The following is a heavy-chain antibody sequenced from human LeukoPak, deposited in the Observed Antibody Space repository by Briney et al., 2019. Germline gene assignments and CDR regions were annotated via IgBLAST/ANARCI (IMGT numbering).Heavy chain of an antibody. J-gene: IGHJ4*02. CDR3: ARQPYMSGAYYFDY. CDR2: IFHSGST. Sequence: SETLSLTCTVSAGSMSSYYWSWIRQPPGRGLEWIGYIFHSGSTKYNPSLKSRVTLSVDTSTNQFSLKLGSVTAADTAMYYCARQPYMSGAYYFDYWGQGTLVTVSS. V-gene: IGHV4-59*08. CDR1: AGSMSSYY. D-gene: IGHD1-26*01.